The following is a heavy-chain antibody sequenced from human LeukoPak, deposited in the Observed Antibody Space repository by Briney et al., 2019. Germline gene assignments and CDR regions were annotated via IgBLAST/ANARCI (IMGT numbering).Heavy chain of an antibody. CDR1: GFSFSSYA. V-gene: IGHV3-23*01. CDR2: VSGSGGGT. CDR3: ANMVHKPDY. Sequence: GGSLRLSCAASGFSFSSYAMSWVRQAPGKGREWVSSVSGSGGGTYYADSAKGRFTIPRDNSQNTLYLQMNSLRAEDTAVCYCANMVHKPDYWGQATLATVSS. D-gene: IGHD2-8*01. J-gene: IGHJ4*02.